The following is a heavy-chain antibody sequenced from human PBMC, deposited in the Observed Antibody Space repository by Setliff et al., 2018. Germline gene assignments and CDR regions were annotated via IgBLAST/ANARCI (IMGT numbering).Heavy chain of an antibody. Sequence: PGGSLRLSCAASGFTFSSYAMSWVRQAPGKGLEWVSAISGSGVSTYYADSVKGRFTISRDNSKNTLYLQMGSLRAEDMAVYYCARDGDSSGWYAGGEFDYWGQGTLVTVSS. V-gene: IGHV3-23*01. J-gene: IGHJ4*02. CDR1: GFTFSSYA. CDR3: ARDGDSSGWYAGGEFDY. D-gene: IGHD6-19*01. CDR2: ISGSGVST.